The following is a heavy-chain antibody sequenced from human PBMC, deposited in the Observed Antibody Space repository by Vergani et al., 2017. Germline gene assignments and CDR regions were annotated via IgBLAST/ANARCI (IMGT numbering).Heavy chain of an antibody. J-gene: IGHJ4*02. V-gene: IGHV3-23*01. CDR3: TKGSRGYTGYFFDY. CDR2: VRGSRATP. D-gene: IGHD3-22*01. Sequence: EVQLLESGGGLVQPGGSLRLSCEASGFSFPGNAMSWVRQAPGKGVEWVSRVRGSRATPYYADSVKGRFIISRDNSKNTLHLQMNSLRAADTAVYYSTKGSRGYTGYFFDYWGQGTLATVSS. CDR1: GFSFPGNA.